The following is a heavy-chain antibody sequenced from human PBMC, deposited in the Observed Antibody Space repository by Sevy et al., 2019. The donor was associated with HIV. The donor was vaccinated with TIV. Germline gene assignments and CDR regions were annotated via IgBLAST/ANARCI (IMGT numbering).Heavy chain of an antibody. V-gene: IGHV1-2*02. CDR1: GYTFIAHY. D-gene: IGHD3-10*01. CDR3: ARVQRGGVPDY. CDR2: ISPDSGDT. J-gene: IGHJ4*02. Sequence: ASVKVSCTSSGYTFIAHYLHWVRQAPGQGLEWMGWISPDSGDTKYTEKFQGRVTMTRDTSISTAYMELITLRSDDTAVYFCARVQRGGVPDYWGQRTLVTASS.